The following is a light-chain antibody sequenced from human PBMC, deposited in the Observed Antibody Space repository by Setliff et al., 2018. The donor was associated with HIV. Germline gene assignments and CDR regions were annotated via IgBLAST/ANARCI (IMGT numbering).Light chain of an antibody. V-gene: IGLV3-21*03. CDR1: NIGRKS. Sequence: SYELTQPPSVSLAPGKTARITCGGNNIGRKSVHWYQQKPGQAPVLVVSDDSDRPSGIPERFSGSISGNTATLTISRVEAGDEADYYCQVWDSSSDHVVFGGGTKVTVL. CDR3: QVWDSSSDHVV. CDR2: DDS. J-gene: IGLJ2*01.